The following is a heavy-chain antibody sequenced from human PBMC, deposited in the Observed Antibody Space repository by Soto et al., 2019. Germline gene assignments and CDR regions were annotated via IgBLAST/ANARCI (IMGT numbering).Heavy chain of an antibody. CDR2: IYYSGTT. CDR3: ATDRGDY. J-gene: IGHJ4*02. CDR1: GGSISSSSYY. Sequence: SETLSLTCTVSGGSISSSSYYWGWIRQPPGKGLEWIGSIYYSGTTYYNPSLKSRVIMSVDKSKNQFSLNLTSVTAADTAVYYCATDRGDYWGQGILVTVSS. V-gene: IGHV4-39*07.